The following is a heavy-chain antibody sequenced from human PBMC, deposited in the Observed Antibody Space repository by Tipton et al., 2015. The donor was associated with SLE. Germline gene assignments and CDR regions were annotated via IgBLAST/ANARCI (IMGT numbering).Heavy chain of an antibody. J-gene: IGHJ4*02. CDR1: GFTFGDYA. CDR3: TRGALGGVDY. V-gene: IGHV3-49*03. Sequence: SLRLSCTASGFTFGDYAVSWFRQAPGKGLEWVGFIRSKAYGGTTEYAASVKGRFTISRDDSKSIAYLQMNSLKTEDTAVYYCTRGALGGVDYWGQGTLVTVSS. CDR2: IRSKAYGGTT. D-gene: IGHD3-16*01.